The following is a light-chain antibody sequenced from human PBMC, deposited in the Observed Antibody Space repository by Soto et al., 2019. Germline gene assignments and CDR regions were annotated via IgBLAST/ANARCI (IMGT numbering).Light chain of an antibody. Sequence: DIQLTQFPSFLSASVGDRVTITCRASQGISSYLAWYQQKPGKAPKLLIYAASTLQSGVPSRFSGSGSGTEFTLTISSLQPEDFATYYCQQLNSYPLFGGGTKVEIK. CDR1: QGISSY. J-gene: IGKJ4*01. CDR2: AAS. V-gene: IGKV1-9*01. CDR3: QQLNSYPL.